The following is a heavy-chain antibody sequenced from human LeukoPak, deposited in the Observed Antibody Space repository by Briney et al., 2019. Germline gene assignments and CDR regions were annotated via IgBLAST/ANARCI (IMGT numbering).Heavy chain of an antibody. CDR1: GFTFSNAW. CDR3: TTELVLFSPYYYDSSGYELDY. J-gene: IGHJ4*02. Sequence: GGSLRLSCAASGFTFSNAWMSWVRQAPGKGLEWVGRIKSKTDGGTTDYAAPVKGRFTISRDDSKNTLYLQMNSLKTEDTAVYYCTTELVLFSPYYYDSSGYELDYWGQGTLVTVSS. D-gene: IGHD3-22*01. CDR2: IKSKTDGGTT. V-gene: IGHV3-15*01.